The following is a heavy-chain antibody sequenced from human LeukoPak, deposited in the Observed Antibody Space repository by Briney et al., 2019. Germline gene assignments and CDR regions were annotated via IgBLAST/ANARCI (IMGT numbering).Heavy chain of an antibody. J-gene: IGHJ4*02. CDR2: IKSKADGETI. CDR3: STLTSRALSDS. V-gene: IGHV3-15*07. Sequence: SGGSLRLSCAASGFTFTNAWMNWVRQAPGKGLEWVGRIKSKADGETIDYAAPVKGRFTFSRDDSKNMLYLQMNSLKSEDTAFYYCSTLTSRALSDSWGQGTLVTVSS. CDR1: GFTFTNAW. D-gene: IGHD1-20*01.